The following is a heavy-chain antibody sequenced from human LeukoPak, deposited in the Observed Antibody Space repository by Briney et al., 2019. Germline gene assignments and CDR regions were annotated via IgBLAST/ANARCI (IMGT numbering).Heavy chain of an antibody. CDR3: GFWSGYYLPASPYYYYGMDV. CDR2: INPGGGST. J-gene: IGHJ6*02. V-gene: IGHV1-46*01. D-gene: IGHD3-3*01. Sequence: ASVKVSCKASGYTFTSYYMHWVRQAPGQGLEWMGIINPGGGSTSYAQKFQGRVTMTRDTSTSTVYMELSSLRSEDTAVYYCGFWSGYYLPASPYYYYGMDVWGQGTTVTVSS. CDR1: GYTFTSYY.